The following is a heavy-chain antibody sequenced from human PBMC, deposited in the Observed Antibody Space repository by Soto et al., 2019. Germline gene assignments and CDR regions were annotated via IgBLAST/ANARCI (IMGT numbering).Heavy chain of an antibody. D-gene: IGHD3-10*01. Sequence: ASVKVSCKXSGYMFVTYGINWVRQAPGQGLEWMGWISAYNGNTKYAQNLQDRVTMTTDASTSTAYMEMRSLRSDDTAVYYCARDLDGSGSYYTDYWGPGTLVTVSS. CDR1: GYMFVTYG. V-gene: IGHV1-18*01. CDR3: ARDLDGSGSYYTDY. J-gene: IGHJ4*02. CDR2: ISAYNGNT.